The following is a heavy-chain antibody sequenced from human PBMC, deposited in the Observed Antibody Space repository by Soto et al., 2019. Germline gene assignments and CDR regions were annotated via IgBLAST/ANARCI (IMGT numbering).Heavy chain of an antibody. CDR2: IYHSGST. Sequence: PSETLSLTCAVSGGSISSGGYSWSWIRQPPGKGLEWIGYIYHSGSTYYNPSLKSRVTISVDRSKNQFSLKLNSVTAADTAVYYCARVPGNYYYDSSGYYFDYWGQGTLVTVSS. CDR1: GGSISSGGYS. D-gene: IGHD3-22*01. CDR3: ARVPGNYYYDSSGYYFDY. V-gene: IGHV4-30-2*01. J-gene: IGHJ4*02.